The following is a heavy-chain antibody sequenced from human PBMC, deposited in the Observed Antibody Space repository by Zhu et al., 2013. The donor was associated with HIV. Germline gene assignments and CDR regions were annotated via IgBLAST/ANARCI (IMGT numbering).Heavy chain of an antibody. D-gene: IGHD3-22*01. CDR3: AKSPVVVISPYWYFDL. J-gene: IGHJ2*01. CDR1: GGTFSDYA. Sequence: QVKLVQSGAEVKKPGSSVKVSCKASGGTFSDYAISWVRQVPGQGLEWMGGIMPTFGSTKYSQKFQDRLTITADKSTSTTYMDLNSLTSEDTAVYYCAKSPVVVISPYWYFDLWG. V-gene: IGHV1-69*06. CDR2: IMPTFGST.